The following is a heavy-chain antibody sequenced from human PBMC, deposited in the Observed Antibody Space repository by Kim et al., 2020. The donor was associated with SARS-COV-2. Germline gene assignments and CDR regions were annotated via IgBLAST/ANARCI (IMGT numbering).Heavy chain of an antibody. Sequence: GGSLRLSCSASGFTFSDYAMHWVRQAPGKGLEYISAIGGNGLRTYYADSVKGRFTISRDNSKNTLYLQMSSLRPEDTAVYYCVSLYCGGDCNYWGQGTLVTVSS. CDR3: VSLYCGGDCNY. J-gene: IGHJ4*02. V-gene: IGHV3-64D*09. CDR2: IGGNGLRT. D-gene: IGHD2-21*02. CDR1: GFTFSDYA.